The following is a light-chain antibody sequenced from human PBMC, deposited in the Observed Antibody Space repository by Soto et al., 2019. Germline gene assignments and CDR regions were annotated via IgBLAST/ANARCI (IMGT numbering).Light chain of an antibody. Sequence: PGERATLSCRASQSVTSTYLAWYQHRPGQAPRLLIYGASTRATGIPDRFSGSGSGTDFTLTISRLEPEDFAVYYCQQYAYPPWTFGHGTTVEIK. CDR2: GAS. CDR3: QQYAYPPWT. CDR1: QSVTSTY. V-gene: IGKV3-20*01. J-gene: IGKJ1*01.